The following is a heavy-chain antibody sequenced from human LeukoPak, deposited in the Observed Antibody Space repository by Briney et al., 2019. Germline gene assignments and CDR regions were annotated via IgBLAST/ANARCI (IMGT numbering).Heavy chain of an antibody. D-gene: IGHD2-15*01. J-gene: IGHJ3*02. CDR1: GASFSGFY. CDR2: INHSGST. Sequence: KSSETLSLTCTVSGASFSGFYWTWIRQPPGKGLEWIGEINHSGSTKYNPSLKSRVTISVDTSKIQFSLKLSSVTAADTAVYYCARGISDCSGGSCYSPYAFDIWGQGTMVTVSS. CDR3: ARGISDCSGGSCYSPYAFDI. V-gene: IGHV4-34*01.